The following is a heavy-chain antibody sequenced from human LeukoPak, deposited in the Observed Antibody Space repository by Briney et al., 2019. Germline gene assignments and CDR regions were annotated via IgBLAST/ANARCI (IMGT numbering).Heavy chain of an antibody. J-gene: IGHJ4*02. CDR3: ARPYGAYYFDY. V-gene: IGHV3-30*04. D-gene: IGHD3-10*01. CDR1: GFTFSNYA. Sequence: GGSLRLSCAASGFTFSNYAMSWVRQAPGKGLEWVAVISYDGSNKYYADSVKGRFTISRDNSKNTLYLQMNSLRAEDTAVYYCARPYGAYYFDYWGQGTLVTVSS. CDR2: ISYDGSNK.